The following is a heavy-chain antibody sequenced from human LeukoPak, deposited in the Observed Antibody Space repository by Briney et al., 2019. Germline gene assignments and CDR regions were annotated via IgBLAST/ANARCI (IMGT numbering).Heavy chain of an antibody. CDR2: IKGDGSEK. J-gene: IGHJ4*02. CDR3: ARDGYASGSHDY. D-gene: IGHD3-10*01. CDR1: GFTFSSYG. V-gene: IGHV3-7*01. Sequence: GGTLRLSCAASGFTFSSYGMSWVSEAPGKGLEWVANIKGDGSEKNYVDSVRGRFTITTDNAKSSLYLQMNSLRPEDMAVYYCARDGYASGSHDYWGQGTLVTVSS.